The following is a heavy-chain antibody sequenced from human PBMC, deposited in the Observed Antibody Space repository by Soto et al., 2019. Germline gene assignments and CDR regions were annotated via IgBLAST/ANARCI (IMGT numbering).Heavy chain of an antibody. CDR3: ARGGWKLFDF. CDR1: GGSISSYY. V-gene: IGHV4-59*01. Sequence: SETLSLTCTVSGGSISSYYWSWIRQPPGKGLEWIGYFYYSGSTNYNPSLKSRVTISVDTSKNQFSLKLSSVTAADTAVYYCARGGWKLFDFWGQGNLVTVSS. J-gene: IGHJ4*02. CDR2: FYYSGST. D-gene: IGHD6-19*01.